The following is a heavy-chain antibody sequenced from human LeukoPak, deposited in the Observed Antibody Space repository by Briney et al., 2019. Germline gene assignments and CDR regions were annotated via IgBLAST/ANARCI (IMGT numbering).Heavy chain of an antibody. V-gene: IGHV3-21*01. CDR2: IDTTSSYT. D-gene: IGHD2-2*01. CDR1: GFTFSSYT. CDR3: ARRYCSSTTCSAFDI. J-gene: IGHJ3*02. Sequence: GGPLRLSCAASGFTFSSYTMHWVRQAPGKGLEWVSAIDTTSSYTYHADSVKGRFTISRDNAKNSLYLHMNSLRAEDTAVYYCARRYCSSTTCSAFDIWGQGTMVTVSS.